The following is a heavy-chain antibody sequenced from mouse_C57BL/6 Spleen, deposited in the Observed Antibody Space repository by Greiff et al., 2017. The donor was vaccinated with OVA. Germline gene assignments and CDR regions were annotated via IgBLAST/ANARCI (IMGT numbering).Heavy chain of an antibody. CDR3: AAISTIPSFAY. V-gene: IGHV1-81*01. Sequence: QVQLKESGAELARPGASVKLSCKASGYTFTSYGISWVKQRTGQGLEWIGEIYPRSGNTYYNEKFKGKATLTADKSSSTAYMELRSLTSEDSAVYFCAAISTIPSFAYWGQGTLVTVSA. CDR1: GYTFTSYG. J-gene: IGHJ3*01. CDR2: IYPRSGNT. D-gene: IGHD2-1*01.